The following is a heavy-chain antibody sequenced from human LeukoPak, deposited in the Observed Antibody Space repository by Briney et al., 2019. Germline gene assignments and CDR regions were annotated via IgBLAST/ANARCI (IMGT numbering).Heavy chain of an antibody. D-gene: IGHD6-19*01. Sequence: ASMKVSCKASGYTFTSYGISWVRQAPGQGLEWMGWISGYNGNTNYAQKFQGRVTMTTDTSTTTAYMELGSLRSDDTVVYYCARPYHSGSYDYWGQGTLATVSS. CDR1: GYTFTSYG. CDR2: ISGYNGNT. J-gene: IGHJ4*02. V-gene: IGHV1-18*01. CDR3: ARPYHSGSYDY.